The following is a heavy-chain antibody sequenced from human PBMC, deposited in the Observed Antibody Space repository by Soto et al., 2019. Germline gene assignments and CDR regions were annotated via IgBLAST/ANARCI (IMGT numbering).Heavy chain of an antibody. V-gene: IGHV1-24*01. Sequence: GDTLPRSCWNFVRRAPGKGLEWMGGFDPEDGETIYAQKFQGRVTMTEDTSTDTAYMELSSLRSEDTAVDYCATTVTYALCLGGTRPLTVQ. CDR2: FDPEDGET. CDR1: GDTLPRSC. CDR3: ATTVTYALCLGGTRPLTVQ. J-gene: IGHJ1*01. D-gene: IGHD6-6*01.